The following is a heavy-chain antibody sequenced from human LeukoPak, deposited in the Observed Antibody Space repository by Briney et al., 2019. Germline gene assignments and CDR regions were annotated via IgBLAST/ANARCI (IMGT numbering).Heavy chain of an antibody. CDR2: IWYDGSNK. CDR3: ARGPSSDDSSGYGLDY. D-gene: IGHD3-22*01. V-gene: IGHV3-33*08. Sequence: PGRSLRLSCAASGFTFSSYGMHWVRQAPGKGLEWVAVIWYDGSNKYYADSVKGRFTISRDNSKNTLYLQMNSLRAEDTAVYYCARGPSSDDSSGYGLDYWGQGTLVTVSS. CDR1: GFTFSSYG. J-gene: IGHJ4*02.